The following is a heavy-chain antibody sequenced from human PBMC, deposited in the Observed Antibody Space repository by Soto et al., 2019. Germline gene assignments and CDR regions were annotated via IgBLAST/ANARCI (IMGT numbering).Heavy chain of an antibody. CDR3: ARDTAGVGGGFDP. J-gene: IGHJ5*02. CDR2: ISYSGST. D-gene: IGHD2-21*02. Sequence: QVQLQESGPGLVKPSQTLSLTCTVSGGSISSGDYYWSWIRQHPGKGLEWIGYISYSGSTYYNPSLKSRVTISVDTSKNQFSLKVSSVTAADTAMYYCARDTAGVGGGFDPWGQGTLVTVSS. V-gene: IGHV4-31*03. CDR1: GGSISSGDYY.